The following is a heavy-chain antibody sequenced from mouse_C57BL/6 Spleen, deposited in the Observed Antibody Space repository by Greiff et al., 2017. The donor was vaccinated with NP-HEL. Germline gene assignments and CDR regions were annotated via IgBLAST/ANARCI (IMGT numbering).Heavy chain of an antibody. CDR1: GFTFSDYG. D-gene: IGHD2-4*01. J-gene: IGHJ2*01. CDR3: ARKGYYDYDRGYYFDY. CDR2: ISSGSRTI. Sequence: DVMLVESGGGLVKPGGSLKLSCAASGFTFSDYGMHWVRQAPETGLEWVAYISSGSRTIYYADTVQGRFTISRDNAKNTLFLQMTSLRSEDTAMYYCARKGYYDYDRGYYFDYWGQGTTLTVSS. V-gene: IGHV5-17*01.